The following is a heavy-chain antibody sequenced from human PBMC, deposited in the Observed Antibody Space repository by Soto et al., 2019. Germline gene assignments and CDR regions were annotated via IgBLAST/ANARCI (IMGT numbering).Heavy chain of an antibody. V-gene: IGHV3-23*01. CDR3: AKDLVPGEFYSSGWSFYYYYYGMDV. CDR1: GGSISSGGYY. J-gene: IGHJ6*02. Sequence: ETLSLTCTVSGGSISSGGYYWSWVRQAPGKGLEWVSAISGSGGSTYYADSVKGRFTISRDNSKNTLYLQMNSLRAEDTAVYYCAKDLVPGEFYSSGWSFYYYYYGMDVWGQGTTVTVSS. CDR2: ISGSGGST. D-gene: IGHD6-19*01.